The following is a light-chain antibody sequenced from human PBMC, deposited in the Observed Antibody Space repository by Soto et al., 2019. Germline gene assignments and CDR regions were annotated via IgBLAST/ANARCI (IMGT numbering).Light chain of an antibody. CDR1: SGHSSYA. V-gene: IGLV4-69*01. CDR2: LNSDGSH. Sequence: QLVLTQSPSASASLGASVKLTCTLSSGHSSYAIAWHQQQPKKGPRYLMKLNSDGSHSKGDGIPDRFSGSSSGAERYLTISSLQSEDEADYYCQTWGTGIRVFGGGTKVTVL. CDR3: QTWGTGIRV. J-gene: IGLJ3*02.